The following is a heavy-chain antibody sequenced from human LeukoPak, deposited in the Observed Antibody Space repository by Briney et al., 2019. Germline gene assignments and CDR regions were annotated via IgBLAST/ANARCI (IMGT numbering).Heavy chain of an antibody. V-gene: IGHV4-34*01. CDR3: ARGIYSYGGSYFDY. CDR2: INHSGST. J-gene: IGHJ4*02. CDR1: GGSFSGYY. Sequence: SETLSHTCAVYGGSFSGYYWSWIRQPPGKGLEWIGEINHSGSTNYNPSLKSRVTISVDTSKNQFSLKLSSVTAADTAVYYCARGIYSYGGSYFDYWGQGTLVTISS. D-gene: IGHD5-18*01.